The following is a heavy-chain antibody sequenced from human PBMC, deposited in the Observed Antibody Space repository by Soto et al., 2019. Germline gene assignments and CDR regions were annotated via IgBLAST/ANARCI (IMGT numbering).Heavy chain of an antibody. CDR1: GGSISIGSRY. J-gene: IGHJ4*02. CDR3: ARRYGPGFDY. D-gene: IGHD4-17*01. CDR2: VYYTGTT. V-gene: IGHV4-39*01. Sequence: SETLSLTCTVSGGSISIGSRYWGWIRRPPGKGLEWIGSVYYTGTTYYNPSLKSRLTMSVDTSTSQFSLKLSSVTAADTAVYYCARRYGPGFDYWGQGTLVTVSS.